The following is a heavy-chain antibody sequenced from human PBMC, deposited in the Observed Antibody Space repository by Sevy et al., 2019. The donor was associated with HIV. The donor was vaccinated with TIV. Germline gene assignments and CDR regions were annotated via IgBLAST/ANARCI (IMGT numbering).Heavy chain of an antibody. D-gene: IGHD2-2*02. J-gene: IGHJ4*02. CDR3: ASLRGVVPAAIETDY. CDR2: ISGSGGST. CDR1: GFTFSSYA. Sequence: GGSLRLSCAASGFTFSSYAMSWVRQAPGKGLEWVSAISGSGGSTYYADSVKGRFTISRDNSKNTLYLQMNSLRAEDTAVYYCASLRGVVPAAIETDYWGQGTLVTVSS. V-gene: IGHV3-23*01.